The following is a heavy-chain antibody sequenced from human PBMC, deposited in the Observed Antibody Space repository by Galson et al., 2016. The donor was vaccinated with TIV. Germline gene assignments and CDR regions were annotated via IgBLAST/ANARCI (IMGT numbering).Heavy chain of an antibody. CDR3: ARDKASGIGVVADY. V-gene: IGHV3-30-3*01. CDR1: GFTFTDYA. D-gene: IGHD2-15*01. J-gene: IGHJ4*02. Sequence: SLRLSCAASGFTFTDYAIHWVRQAPGKGLEWVAVVPYDGSNKFYADSVKSRFTISRDDSNSTLYLQMKSLRPEDTAIYYCARDKASGIGVVADYWGQGTLVTVSS. CDR2: VPYDGSNK.